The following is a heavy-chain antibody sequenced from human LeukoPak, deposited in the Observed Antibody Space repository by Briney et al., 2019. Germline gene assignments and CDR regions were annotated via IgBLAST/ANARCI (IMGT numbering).Heavy chain of an antibody. CDR2: ISSGGSIF. V-gene: IGHV3-48*03. D-gene: IGHD2-15*01. CDR1: GFXFSSYE. CDR3: AREEAYCSGTSCFRFFDY. J-gene: IGHJ4*02. Sequence: GGSLRLSCAASGFXFSSYEINRVRQAPGKGLKWISYISSGGSIFYNADSVMGRFTISRDNAKNSLYLQMNSLRAEDTAVYYCAREEAYCSGTSCFRFFDYWGQGTLVSVSS.